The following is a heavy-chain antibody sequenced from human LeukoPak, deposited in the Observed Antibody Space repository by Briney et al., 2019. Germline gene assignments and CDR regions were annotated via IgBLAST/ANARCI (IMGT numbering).Heavy chain of an antibody. CDR3: ARVFGGYGGHHFDY. D-gene: IGHD4-23*01. V-gene: IGHV3-66*02. CDR1: GFTVSSNY. Sequence: GGSLRLSCAASGFTVSSNYMSWVRQAPGKGLEWVSVIYSGGSTYYADSVKGRFTISRDNSKNTLYLQMNSLRAEDTAVYYCARVFGGYGGHHFDYWGQGTLVTVSS. J-gene: IGHJ4*02. CDR2: IYSGGST.